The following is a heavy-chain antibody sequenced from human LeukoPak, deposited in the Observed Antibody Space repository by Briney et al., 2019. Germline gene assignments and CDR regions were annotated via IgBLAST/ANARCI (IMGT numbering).Heavy chain of an antibody. CDR3: ARVEGGIAVAVPSGMDV. V-gene: IGHV1-2*02. CDR1: GYTFTGYY. Sequence: ASVKVSCKASGYTFTGYYMHWVRQAPGQGLEWMGWINPNSGGTNYAQKFQGRVTMTRDTSISTAYMELSRLRSDDTAVYYCARVEGGIAVAVPSGMDVWGQGTLVTVSS. J-gene: IGHJ4*02. CDR2: INPNSGGT. D-gene: IGHD6-19*01.